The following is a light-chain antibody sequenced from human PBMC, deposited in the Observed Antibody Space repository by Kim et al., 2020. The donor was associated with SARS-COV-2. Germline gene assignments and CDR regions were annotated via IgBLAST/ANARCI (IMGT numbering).Light chain of an antibody. J-gene: IGKJ1*01. CDR1: QSISSY. CDR2: AAS. V-gene: IGKV1-39*01. Sequence: ASVGDRVTITCRARQSISSYLNWYQQKPGKAPKLLIYAASSLQSGVPSRFSGSGSGTDFTLTINSLQPEDFATYYCQQSYSTPWTFGQGTKVDIK. CDR3: QQSYSTPWT.